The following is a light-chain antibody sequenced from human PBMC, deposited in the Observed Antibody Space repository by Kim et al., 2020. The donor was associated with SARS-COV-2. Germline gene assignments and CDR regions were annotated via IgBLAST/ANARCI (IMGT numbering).Light chain of an antibody. V-gene: IGKV1-39*01. CDR3: QQSYSAPRCT. CDR1: QTISKH. J-gene: IGKJ2*02. CDR2: AAS. Sequence: ASVGDRVTITCRASQTISKHLNWYPHKPGKAPNLLIYAASTLETGVPSRFSGSGSGTDFTLTITSLQPGDFATYYCQQSYSAPRCTFGQGTKLEI.